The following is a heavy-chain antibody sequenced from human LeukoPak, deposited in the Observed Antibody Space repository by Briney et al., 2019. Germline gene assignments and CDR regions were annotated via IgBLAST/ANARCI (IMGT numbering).Heavy chain of an antibody. Sequence: GGSLRLSCAASKFTFSSYAMHWVRQAPGKGLEWVAVTSYDGSTEYYADSVKGRFTISRDNSKNTLYLQMNSLRAEDTAVYYCASRGDTYGSGSYSLWGQGTLVTVSS. D-gene: IGHD3-10*01. CDR2: TSYDGSTE. J-gene: IGHJ4*02. CDR1: KFTFSSYA. V-gene: IGHV3-30-3*01. CDR3: ASRGDTYGSGSYSL.